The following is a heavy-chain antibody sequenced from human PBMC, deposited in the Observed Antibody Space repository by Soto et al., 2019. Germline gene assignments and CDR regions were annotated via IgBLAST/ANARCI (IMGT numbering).Heavy chain of an antibody. CDR2: IDPSDSYT. CDR3: ARTRTTIFGVVIPFDY. J-gene: IGHJ4*02. Sequence: GESLKISCKGSGYSFTSYWISWVRQMSGKGLEWMGRIDPSDSYTNYSPSFQGHVTISADKSISTAYLQWSSLKASDTAMYYCARTRTTIFGVVIPFDYWGQGTLVTVSS. V-gene: IGHV5-10-1*01. D-gene: IGHD3-3*01. CDR1: GYSFTSYW.